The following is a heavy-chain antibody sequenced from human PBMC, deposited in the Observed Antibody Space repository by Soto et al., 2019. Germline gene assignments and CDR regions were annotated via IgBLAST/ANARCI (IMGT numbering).Heavy chain of an antibody. Sequence: GESLKISCKGSGCNFANYWIGWVRQVPGKGLEWMGMIFPGDSDTKNSPSLQGQITMSVDKSNSSAYLQWRSLKASDTAMYYCAAGYSTGLDAFDLWGQGTLVTVS. J-gene: IGHJ3*01. CDR3: AAGYSTGLDAFDL. CDR1: GCNFANYW. D-gene: IGHD2-8*02. V-gene: IGHV5-51*01. CDR2: IFPGDSDT.